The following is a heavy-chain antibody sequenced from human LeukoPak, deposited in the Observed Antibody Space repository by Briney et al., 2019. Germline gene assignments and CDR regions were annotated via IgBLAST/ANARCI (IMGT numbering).Heavy chain of an antibody. CDR3: AKDHNLHDILTGYYPKLNAFDI. V-gene: IGHV3-23*01. J-gene: IGHJ3*02. Sequence: PGGSLRLSCAASGFTFSSYAMSWVRQAPGKGLEWVSAISGSGGSTYYADSVKGRFTISRDNSKNTLCLQMNSLRAEDTAVYYCAKDHNLHDILTGYYPKLNAFDIWGQGTMVTVSS. CDR1: GFTFSSYA. CDR2: ISGSGGST. D-gene: IGHD3-9*01.